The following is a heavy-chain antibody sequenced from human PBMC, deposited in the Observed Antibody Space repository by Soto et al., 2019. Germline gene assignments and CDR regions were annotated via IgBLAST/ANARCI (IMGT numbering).Heavy chain of an antibody. CDR2: VISSGVST. D-gene: IGHD3-9*01. CDR3: AKKLRYFDWPYEEGIDS. J-gene: IGHJ4*02. Sequence: EVQLLESGGGLVQPGGSLRLSCAASGFVFSSYVMTWVRQAPGKGLEWVSSVISSGVSTYYADSVKGRFTISRDNSKNTLYLKMNNLRAEDTALYFGAKKLRYFDWPYEEGIDSWGQGTLVTVSS. V-gene: IGHV3-23*01. CDR1: GFVFSSYV.